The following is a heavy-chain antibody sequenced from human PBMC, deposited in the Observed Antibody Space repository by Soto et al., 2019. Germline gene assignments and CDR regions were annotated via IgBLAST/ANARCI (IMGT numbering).Heavy chain of an antibody. D-gene: IGHD3-10*01. CDR2: IYSGGST. V-gene: IGHV3-53*01. Sequence: GGSLRLSCAASGFTVSSNYMSWVRQAPGKGLEWVSVIYSGGSTYYADSLKGRFTISRDNSKNTLYLQMNSLRAEDTAVYYCARDTDPRNPTMVRGVSLGDGMDVWGQGTTVTVSS. J-gene: IGHJ6*02. CDR1: GFTVSSNY. CDR3: ARDTDPRNPTMVRGVSLGDGMDV.